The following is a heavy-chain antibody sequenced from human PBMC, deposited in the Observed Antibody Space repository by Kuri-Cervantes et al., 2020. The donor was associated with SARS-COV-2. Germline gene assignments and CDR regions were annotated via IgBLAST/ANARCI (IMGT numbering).Heavy chain of an antibody. V-gene: IGHV3-11*01. Sequence: LSLTCAASGFTFSDFYMSWIRQAPGKGLEWVSYISGSSSTIYYADSVKGRFTISRDNAKNSLYLQMNSLRAEDTALYYCAKDYTAMAFYYFDYWGQGTLVTVSS. D-gene: IGHD5-18*01. J-gene: IGHJ4*02. CDR3: AKDYTAMAFYYFDY. CDR1: GFTFSDFY. CDR2: ISGSSSTI.